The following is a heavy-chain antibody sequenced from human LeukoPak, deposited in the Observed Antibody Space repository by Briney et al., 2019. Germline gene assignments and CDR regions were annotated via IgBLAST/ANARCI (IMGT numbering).Heavy chain of an antibody. D-gene: IGHD3-22*01. Sequence: PSETLSLTCTVSGGSISSYYWSWIRQPPGKGLEWIGEINHSGSTNYNPSLKSRVTISVDTSKNQFSLKLSSVTAADTAVYYCARGPYYDSSGRYYFDYWGQGTLVTVSS. CDR3: ARGPYYDSSGRYYFDY. CDR1: GGSISSYY. V-gene: IGHV4-34*01. CDR2: INHSGST. J-gene: IGHJ4*02.